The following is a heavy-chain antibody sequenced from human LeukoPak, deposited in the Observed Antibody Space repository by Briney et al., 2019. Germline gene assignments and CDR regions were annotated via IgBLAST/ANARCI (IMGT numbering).Heavy chain of an antibody. CDR2: ISGGGGST. D-gene: IGHD3-22*01. CDR1: GFTFSSYD. J-gene: IGHJ4*02. V-gene: IGHV3-23*01. Sequence: PGGSLRLSCAPSGFTFSSYDMSWVRQAPGKGLEWVSAISGGGGSTSYADSVKGRFTISRDNFKNTMYLQMNSLRAEDTAVYYCAKSDYYDSSGQSNIYFEYWGQGTLVTVSS. CDR3: AKSDYYDSSGQSNIYFEY.